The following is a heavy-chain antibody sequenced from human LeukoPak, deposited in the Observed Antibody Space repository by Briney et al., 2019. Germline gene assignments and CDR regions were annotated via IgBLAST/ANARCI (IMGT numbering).Heavy chain of an antibody. J-gene: IGHJ4*02. Sequence: GGSLRLPCAASGFTFSSYSMNWVRQAPGKGLEWVSSISSSSSYIYYADSVKGRFTISRDNAKNSLYLQMNSLRAEDTAVYYCARDLIDRGSLDYWGQGTLVTVSS. CDR1: GFTFSSYS. V-gene: IGHV3-21*01. CDR3: ARDLIDRGSLDY. D-gene: IGHD3-16*02. CDR2: ISSSSSYI.